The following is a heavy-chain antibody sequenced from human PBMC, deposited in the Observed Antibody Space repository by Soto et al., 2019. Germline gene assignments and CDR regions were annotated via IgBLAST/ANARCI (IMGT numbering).Heavy chain of an antibody. V-gene: IGHV3-48*03. J-gene: IGHJ3*02. CDR3: ARETLRDAIDI. Sequence: HPGGSLRLSCVASRFDFRSYEMNWVRQAPGKGLEWVSNIRANDESIYYADSVKGRVSVSRDNAKNSLFLEMNSLRVDDTAVYYCARETLRDAIDIWGQGTMVTVSS. CDR1: RFDFRSYE. CDR2: IRANDESI.